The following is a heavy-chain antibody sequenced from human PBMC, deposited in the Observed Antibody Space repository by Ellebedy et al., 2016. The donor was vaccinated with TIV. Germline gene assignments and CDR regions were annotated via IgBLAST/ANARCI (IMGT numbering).Heavy chain of an antibody. Sequence: GGSLRLXCVASGLTFSSYSMNWVRQAPGEGLEWVSYISSSGSTIYYTDSVRGRLTISRDNSKNSLYLQMNGLRDEDTAVYYCARDGPRYDSSGSNYFDYWGQGSLVTVSS. CDR1: GLTFSSYS. D-gene: IGHD3-22*01. CDR3: ARDGPRYDSSGSNYFDY. V-gene: IGHV3-48*02. CDR2: ISSSGSTI. J-gene: IGHJ4*02.